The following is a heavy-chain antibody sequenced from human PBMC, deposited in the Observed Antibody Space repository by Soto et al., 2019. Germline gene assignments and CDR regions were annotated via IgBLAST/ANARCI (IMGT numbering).Heavy chain of an antibody. D-gene: IGHD2-2*01. CDR2: ISSDGSST. CDR1: GFTLSNYW. Sequence: EVQLVESGGGLVQPGGSLRLSCAASGFTLSNYWMHWARQAPGKGLVWVSRISSDGSSTNYADSVKGRFTLSRDNAKNTVHLQMNSLRAEDTAVYYCARVPYCSSSSCYSYFDSWGQGTLVTVSS. CDR3: ARVPYCSSSSCYSYFDS. V-gene: IGHV3-74*01. J-gene: IGHJ4*02.